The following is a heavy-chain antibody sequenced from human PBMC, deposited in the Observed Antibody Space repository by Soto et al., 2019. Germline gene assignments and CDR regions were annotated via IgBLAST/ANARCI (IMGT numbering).Heavy chain of an antibody. CDR1: GFTFSDYA. V-gene: IGHV3-30*18. CDR3: AKGGRQWLVTSDFNY. Sequence: VQLVESGGGVVQPGRSLRLSCAASGFTFSDYAMHWVRQAPGKGLEWVAVVSHDGRNTHYADSVKGRFTISRDSCKNTVSLGMTSLRAEDTAVYYCAKGGRQWLVTSDFNYWGQGALVTVSS. D-gene: IGHD6-19*01. CDR2: VSHDGRNT. J-gene: IGHJ4*02.